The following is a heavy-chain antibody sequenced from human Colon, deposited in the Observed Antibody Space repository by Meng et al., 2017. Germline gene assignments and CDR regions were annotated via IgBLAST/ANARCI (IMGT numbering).Heavy chain of an antibody. J-gene: IGHJ6*02. CDR2: INTNTGNP. CDR1: GYTFTSYA. Sequence: ASVKVSCKASGYTFTSYAMNWVRQAPGQGLEWMGWINTNTGNPTYAQGFTGRFVFSLDTSVSTAYLQISSLKAEDTAVYHCARGRGTYVYYYYGMDVWGQGTTVTVSS. CDR3: ARGRGTYVYYYYGMDV. D-gene: IGHD3-10*02. V-gene: IGHV7-4-1*02.